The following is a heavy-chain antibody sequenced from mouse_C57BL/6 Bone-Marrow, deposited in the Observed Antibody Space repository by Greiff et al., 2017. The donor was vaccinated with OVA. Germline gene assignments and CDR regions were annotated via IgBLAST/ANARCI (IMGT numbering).Heavy chain of an antibody. CDR1: GFSLTSYG. J-gene: IGHJ4*01. CDR3: ARYSSGYVMDY. CDR2: IWGVGST. D-gene: IGHD3-2*02. Sequence: VQRVESGPGLVAPSQSLSITCTVSGFSLTSYGVDWVRQSPGKGLEWLGVIWGVGSTNYNSALKSRLSISKDNSKSQVFLKTNSLQTDDTAMYYCARYSSGYVMDYWGQGTSVTVSS. V-gene: IGHV2-6*01.